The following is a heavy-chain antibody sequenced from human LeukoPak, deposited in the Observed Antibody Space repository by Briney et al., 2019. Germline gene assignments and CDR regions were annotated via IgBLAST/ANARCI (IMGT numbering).Heavy chain of an antibody. CDR3: ARWPHVWYYDSSGHDAFDI. D-gene: IGHD3-22*01. CDR2: INPNSGGT. J-gene: IGHJ3*02. Sequence: GASVKVSCKASGYTFTGYYMHWVRQAPGQGLEWMGLINPNSGGTNYAQKFQGRVTMTRDTSISTAYMELSRLRSDDTAVYYCARWPHVWYYDSSGHDAFDIWGQGTMVTVSS. CDR1: GYTFTGYY. V-gene: IGHV1-2*02.